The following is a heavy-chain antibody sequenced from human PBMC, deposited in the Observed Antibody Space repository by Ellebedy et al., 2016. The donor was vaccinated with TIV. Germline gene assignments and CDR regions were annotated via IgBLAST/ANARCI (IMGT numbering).Heavy chain of an antibody. J-gene: IGHJ4*02. CDR2: ISGSGQST. CDR1: GFTFSTCA. V-gene: IGHV3-23*01. D-gene: IGHD4-17*01. Sequence: GESLKISXAASGFTFSTCAMSWVRQAPGKGLEWVSAISGSGQSTYFADSVKGRFTISRDNSKNTLYLQMNSLRADDTAVYYCAPRWDTVTTSPVDFWGQGTLVTVSS. CDR3: APRWDTVTTSPVDF.